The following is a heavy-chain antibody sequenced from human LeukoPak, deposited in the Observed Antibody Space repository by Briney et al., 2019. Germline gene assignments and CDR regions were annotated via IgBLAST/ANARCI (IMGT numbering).Heavy chain of an antibody. CDR1: GFTFSSYA. D-gene: IGHD5-18*01. CDR2: ISYDGSNK. J-gene: IGHJ4*02. CDR3: ARAAMVKILDY. Sequence: GGSLRLSCAASGFTFSSYAMHWVRQAPGKGLGGVAVISYDGSNKYYADSVKGRFTISRDNSKNTLYLQMNSLRAEDTAVYYCARAAMVKILDYWGQGTLVTVSS. V-gene: IGHV3-30-3*01.